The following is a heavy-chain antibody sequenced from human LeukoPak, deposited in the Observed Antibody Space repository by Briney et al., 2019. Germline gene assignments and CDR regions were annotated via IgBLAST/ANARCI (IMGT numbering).Heavy chain of an antibody. J-gene: IGHJ4*02. CDR2: IYYSGST. CDR1: GGSISSYY. Sequence: SETLSLTCTVSGGSISSYYWSWIRQPPGKGLEWIGYIYYSGSTNYNPSLKSRVTISVDTSKNQFSLKLSSVTAAGTAVYYCARDSRVRGAKGYYFDYWGQGTLVTVSS. D-gene: IGHD3-10*02. V-gene: IGHV4-59*01. CDR3: ARDSRVRGAKGYYFDY.